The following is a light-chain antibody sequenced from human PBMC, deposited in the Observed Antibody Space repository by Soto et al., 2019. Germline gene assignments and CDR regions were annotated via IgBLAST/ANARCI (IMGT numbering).Light chain of an antibody. CDR2: AAY. J-gene: IGKJ1*01. Sequence: EIVLTQSPGTLSLSPGERATLSCRASQSVNSIYLAWYQQKPGQAPRLLIHAAYNRATGIPHRFTGSGSGTDFTLTISRLEPEDFAVYYCQQYGSSPPWTFGQGTKVEIK. CDR3: QQYGSSPPWT. CDR1: QSVNSIY. V-gene: IGKV3-20*01.